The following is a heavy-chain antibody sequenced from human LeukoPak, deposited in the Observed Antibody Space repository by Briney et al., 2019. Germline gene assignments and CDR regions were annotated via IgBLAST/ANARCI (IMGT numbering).Heavy chain of an antibody. CDR2: IYTSGST. J-gene: IGHJ4*02. Sequence: SETLSLTCTVSGGSISSGSYYWSWIRQPAGKGLEWIGRIYTSGSTNYNPSLKSRVTISVDTSKNQFSLKLSSVTAADTAVYYCARGYDFDSEFDYWGQGTLVTVSS. D-gene: IGHD3-3*01. CDR1: GGSISSGSYY. CDR3: ARGYDFDSEFDY. V-gene: IGHV4-61*02.